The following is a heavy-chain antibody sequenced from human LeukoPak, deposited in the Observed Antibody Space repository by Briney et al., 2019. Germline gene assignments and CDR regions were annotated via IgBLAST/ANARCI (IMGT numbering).Heavy chain of an antibody. V-gene: IGHV3-30*18. CDR2: ISYDGSNK. CDR1: GFTFSSYG. Sequence: GGSLRLSCAASGFTFSSYGMHWVRQAPGKGLEWVAVISYDGSNKYYADSVKGRFTISRDNSKNTLYLQMNSLRAEDTAVYYCAKDAQAYYYGMDVWGQGTTVTVSS. J-gene: IGHJ6*02. CDR3: AKDAQAYYYGMDV.